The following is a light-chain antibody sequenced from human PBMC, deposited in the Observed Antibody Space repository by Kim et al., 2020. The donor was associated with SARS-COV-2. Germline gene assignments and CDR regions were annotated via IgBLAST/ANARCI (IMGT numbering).Light chain of an antibody. CDR1: SGDVGGYIF. CDR3: SSYTSSSTLV. V-gene: IGLV2-14*03. J-gene: IGLJ2*01. CDR2: DVS. Sequence: GQSITSSWTGTSGDVGGYIFVSWYQQQPGTAPKLILYDVSARPSGVSNRFSGYKSGNTAYLTISGLQAEDGADYYCSSYTSSSTLVFGGGTQLTVL.